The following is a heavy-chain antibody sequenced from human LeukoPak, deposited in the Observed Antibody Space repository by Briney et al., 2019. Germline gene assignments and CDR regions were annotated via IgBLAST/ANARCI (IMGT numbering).Heavy chain of an antibody. CDR3: ARAADIVATIRAPFDY. J-gene: IGHJ4*02. D-gene: IGHD5-12*01. CDR2: IKQDGSEK. CDR1: GFTFSSYW. V-gene: IGHV3-7*03. Sequence: GGSLRLSCAASGFTFSSYWMSWVRQAPGKGLEWVANIKQDGSEKYYVDSVKGRFTISRDNAKNSLYLQMNSLRAEDTAVYYCARAADIVATIRAPFDYWGQGTLVTVSS.